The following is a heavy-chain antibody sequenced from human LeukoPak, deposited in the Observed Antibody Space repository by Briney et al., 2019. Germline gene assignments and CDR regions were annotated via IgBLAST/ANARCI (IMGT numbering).Heavy chain of an antibody. CDR2: IIPIFGTA. D-gene: IGHD3-10*01. CDR3: ASYGSGDTPYYYYYGRDV. J-gene: IGHJ6*04. CDR1: GGTFSSYA. V-gene: IGHV1-69*06. Sequence: GASVKVSCKASGGTFSSYAISWVRQAPGQGLEWMGGIIPIFGTANYAQKFQGRVTITADKSTSTAYMELSSLRSEDTAVYYCASYGSGDTPYYYYYGRDVWGKGPTVTVSS.